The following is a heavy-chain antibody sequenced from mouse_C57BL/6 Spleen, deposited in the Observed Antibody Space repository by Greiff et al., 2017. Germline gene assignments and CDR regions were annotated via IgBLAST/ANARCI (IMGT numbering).Heavy chain of an antibody. V-gene: IGHV1-64*01. CDR2: IHPNSGST. J-gene: IGHJ4*01. CDR1: GYTFTSYW. Sequence: QVQLQQSGAELVKPGASVKLSCKASGYTFTSYWMHWVKQRPGQGLEWIGMIHPNSGSTNYNEKFKSKATLTVDKSSSTAYMQLSSLTSEDSAVYYCASGVAGYYAMDYWGQGTSVTVSS. CDR3: ASGVAGYYAMDY. D-gene: IGHD1-1*02.